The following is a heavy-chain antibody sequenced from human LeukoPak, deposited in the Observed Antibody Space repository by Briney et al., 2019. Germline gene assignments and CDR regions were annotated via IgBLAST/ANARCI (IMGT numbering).Heavy chain of an antibody. D-gene: IGHD6-6*01. CDR3: ARVDRESRSTLDVFDG. CDR2: IYYSGST. V-gene: IGHV4-39*07. CDR1: GGSITSSRYS. J-gene: IGHJ4*02. Sequence: SQTLSPTCTVSGGSITSSRYSWGWSRQPPGERLEWGLGIYYSGSTYYNPSLKSRVTISVDTSKNQFSLKLSSVTAADTAVYYCARVDRESRSTLDVFDGWGQGTLVSV.